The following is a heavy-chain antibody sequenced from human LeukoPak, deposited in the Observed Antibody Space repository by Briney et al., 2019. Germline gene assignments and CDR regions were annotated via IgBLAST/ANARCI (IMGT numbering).Heavy chain of an antibody. D-gene: IGHD1-26*01. J-gene: IGHJ4*02. CDR2: IYTSGST. V-gene: IGHV4-61*02. CDR1: GGSIGSGSYY. CDR3: ARDLGRYGDY. Sequence: PSQTLSLTCTVSGGSIGSGSYYWSWIRQPAGKGLEWIGRIYTSGSTNYNPSLKSRVTISVDTSKNQFSLKLSSVTAADTAVYYCARDLGRYGDYWGQGTLVTVSS.